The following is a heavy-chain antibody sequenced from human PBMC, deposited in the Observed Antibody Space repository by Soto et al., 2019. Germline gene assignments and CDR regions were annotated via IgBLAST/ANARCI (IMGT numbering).Heavy chain of an antibody. CDR3: VRDGSYGT. V-gene: IGHV1-2*02. CDR1: GYTFTGYY. Sequence: ASVKVSCKASGYTFTGYYMHWVRQAPGRGLEWVGWINPNSGGTNYAQKFQGRVTMTRDTSISTAYMELSSLTSDDTAVFYCVRDGSYGTWGQGTLVTVSS. J-gene: IGHJ5*02. D-gene: IGHD2-15*01. CDR2: INPNSGGT.